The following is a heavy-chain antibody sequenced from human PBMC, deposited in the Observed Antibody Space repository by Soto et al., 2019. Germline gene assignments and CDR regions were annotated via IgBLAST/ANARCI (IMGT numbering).Heavy chain of an antibody. CDR1: GFTFSSYA. Sequence: QGQLVESGGGVVQPGRSKRLSCAASGFTFSSYAMHWVRQAPGKGLEWVAVISYDGSNKYYADSVKGRFTISRDNSKNTLYLQMNSLRAEDTAVYYCARGSGWGQGTLVTVSS. D-gene: IGHD3-3*01. V-gene: IGHV3-30-3*01. CDR2: ISYDGSNK. CDR3: ARGSG. J-gene: IGHJ4*02.